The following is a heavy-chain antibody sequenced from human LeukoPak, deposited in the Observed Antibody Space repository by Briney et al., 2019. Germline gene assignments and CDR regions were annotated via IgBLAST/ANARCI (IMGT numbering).Heavy chain of an antibody. J-gene: IGHJ4*02. CDR2: ISYDGSNK. CDR1: GFTFSSYG. D-gene: IGHD3-10*01. V-gene: IGHV3-30*18. CDR3: AKAPYGSGSQGHFDY. Sequence: PGGSLRLSCAASGFTFSSYGMHWVRQAPGKGLERVAVISYDGSNKYYADSVKGRFTISRDNSKNTLYLQMNSLRAEDTAVYYCAKAPYGSGSQGHFDYWGQGTLVTVSS.